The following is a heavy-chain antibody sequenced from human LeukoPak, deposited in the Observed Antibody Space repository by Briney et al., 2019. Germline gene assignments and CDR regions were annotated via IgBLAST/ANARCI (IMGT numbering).Heavy chain of an antibody. Sequence: GGSLRLSCAASRFSFSRYAMSWVRQAPGKGLEWVSAISGSGGSTYYVDSVKGRFTISRDNSKNTLYLQMNSLRAEDTAVHYCAKASYSTGWDYGMDVWGQGTTVTVSS. V-gene: IGHV3-23*01. CDR3: AKASYSTGWDYGMDV. J-gene: IGHJ6*02. CDR1: RFSFSRYA. CDR2: ISGSGGST. D-gene: IGHD6-19*01.